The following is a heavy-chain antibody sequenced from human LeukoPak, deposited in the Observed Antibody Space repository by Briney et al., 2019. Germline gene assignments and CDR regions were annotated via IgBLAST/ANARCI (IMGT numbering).Heavy chain of an antibody. CDR2: ISGYNGNT. J-gene: IGHJ4*02. CDR3: ARDRGSSGYFN. Sequence: ASVKVSCKASGYTFTGYGISWVRQAPGQGLEWMGWISGYNGNTNYAQKFQGRVTMTTDTSTSTGYMELRSLRSDDTAVYYCARDRGSSGYFNWGQGTLVTVSS. CDR1: GYTFTGYG. V-gene: IGHV1-18*01. D-gene: IGHD3-22*01.